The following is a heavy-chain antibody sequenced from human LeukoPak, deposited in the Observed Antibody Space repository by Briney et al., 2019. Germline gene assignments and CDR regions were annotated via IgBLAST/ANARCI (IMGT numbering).Heavy chain of an antibody. CDR1: GSSISTYY. CDR2: IYSSGTT. D-gene: IGHD3-16*01. CDR3: ARSIGVSNWFDP. V-gene: IGHV4-59*01. J-gene: IGHJ5*02. Sequence: SETLSLTCNVSGSSISTYYWSWIRQPPGKGLEWIGYIYSSGTTNYNPSVRSRVTISTDTSKGQIALKLSSVSAADTAVYYCARSIGVSNWFDPWGQGTQVTVSS.